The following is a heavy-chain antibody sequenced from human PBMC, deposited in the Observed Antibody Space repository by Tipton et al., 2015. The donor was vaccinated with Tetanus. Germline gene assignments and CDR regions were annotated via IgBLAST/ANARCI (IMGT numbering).Heavy chain of an antibody. CDR2: IYYSGST. J-gene: IGHJ4*02. Sequence: LRLSCTVSGGSISSGGYYWSWIRQHPGKGLEWIGDIYYSGSTYYNPSLKSRVTRSVDTSKNQFSLKLNTVTDADTAVYYCARDQARGARGWNYFDYWGQGTLVTVSS. V-gene: IGHV4-31*03. CDR1: GGSISSGGYY. D-gene: IGHD1-26*01. CDR3: ARDQARGARGWNYFDY.